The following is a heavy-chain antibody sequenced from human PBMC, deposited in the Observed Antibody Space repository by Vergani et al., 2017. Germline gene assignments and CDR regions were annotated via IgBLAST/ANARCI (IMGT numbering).Heavy chain of an antibody. D-gene: IGHD1-1*01. J-gene: IGHJ6*02. CDR1: GGSISSSSYY. Sequence: QLQLQESGPGLVKPSETLSLTCTVSGGSISSSSYYWGWIRQPPGKGLEWIGSIYDSGSTYYNPSLKSRVTISVDTSKNQFSLKLSSVTAADTAVYYCARQCRTPNPCCYYYGMDVWGQGTTVTVSS. V-gene: IGHV4-39*01. CDR3: ARQCRTPNPCCYYYGMDV. CDR2: IYDSGST.